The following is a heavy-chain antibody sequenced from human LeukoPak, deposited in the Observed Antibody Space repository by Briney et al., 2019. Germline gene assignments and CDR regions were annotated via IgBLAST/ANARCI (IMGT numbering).Heavy chain of an antibody. Sequence: GSLRLSCAVSGITLSNYGMSWVRQAPGKGLEWVAGISGSGGGTHYADSVKGRFTISRDNPKNTLYLQMNSLRAEDTAVYFCAKRGVVIRVILVGFHKEAYYFDSWGQGALVTVSS. V-gene: IGHV3-23*01. CDR3: AKRGVVIRVILVGFHKEAYYFDS. CDR1: GITLSNYG. J-gene: IGHJ4*02. D-gene: IGHD3-22*01. CDR2: ISGSGGGT.